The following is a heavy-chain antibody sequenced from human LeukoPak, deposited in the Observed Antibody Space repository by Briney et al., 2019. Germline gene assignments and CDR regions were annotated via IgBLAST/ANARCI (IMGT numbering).Heavy chain of an antibody. J-gene: IGHJ3*02. V-gene: IGHV1-18*01. D-gene: IGHD4-17*01. CDR2: ISAYNGNT. CDR1: GYTFTSYG. CDR3: ARGDYGEESDAFDI. Sequence: ASVKVSCKASGYTFTSYGISWVRQAPGEGLEWMGWISAYNGNTNYAQKLQGRVTMTTDTSTSTAYMELRSLRSDDTAVYYCARGDYGEESDAFDIWGQGTMVTVSS.